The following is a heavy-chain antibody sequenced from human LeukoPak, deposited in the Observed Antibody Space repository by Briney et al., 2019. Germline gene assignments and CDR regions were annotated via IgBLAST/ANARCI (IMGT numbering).Heavy chain of an antibody. J-gene: IGHJ4*02. Sequence: GGTLRLSCAASGFTFSSYGMSWVRQAPGKGLEWVASIKEDGSEKYYVDSVRGRFTISKDNAKNSLYLQMNSLRAEDTAVYYCARDSWPFDYWGQGTLVTVSS. CDR2: IKEDGSEK. V-gene: IGHV3-7*01. CDR3: ARDSWPFDY. CDR1: GFTFSSYG.